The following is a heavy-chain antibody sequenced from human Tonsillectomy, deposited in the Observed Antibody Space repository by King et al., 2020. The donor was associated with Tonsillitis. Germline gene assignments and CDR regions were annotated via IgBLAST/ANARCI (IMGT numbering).Heavy chain of an antibody. Sequence: QLQESGPGQVKPSETLSLTCGVSGYSISSGYYWGWIRQPPGKGLEWIASISQSGNTYYNPSLKSRVTISEDTFKNQFSLKVTSVTAADTAVYYCARRVGTVTRYYFDHWGQGTLVTVSS. D-gene: IGHD4-17*01. CDR3: ARRVGTVTRYYFDH. CDR1: GYSISSGYY. CDR2: ISQSGNT. J-gene: IGHJ4*02. V-gene: IGHV4-38-2*01.